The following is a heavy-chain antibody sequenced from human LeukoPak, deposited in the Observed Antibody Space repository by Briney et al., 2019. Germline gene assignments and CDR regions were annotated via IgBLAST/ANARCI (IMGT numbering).Heavy chain of an antibody. D-gene: IGHD5-18*01. CDR1: GFTFSSYA. V-gene: IGHV3-30-3*01. CDR2: ISYDGSNK. Sequence: GGSLRLSCAASGFTFSSYAMHWVRQAPGKGLEWVAVISYDGSNKYYADSVKGRFTISRDNSKNTLYLQMNSPRAEDTAVYYCARDGYDLNTPMVSTIFDYWGQGTLVTVSS. J-gene: IGHJ4*02. CDR3: ARDGYDLNTPMVSTIFDY.